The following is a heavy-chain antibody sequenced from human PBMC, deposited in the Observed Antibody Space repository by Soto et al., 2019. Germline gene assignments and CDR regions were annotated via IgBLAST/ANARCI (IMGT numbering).Heavy chain of an antibody. CDR1: GFTFSSYA. D-gene: IGHD3-10*01. V-gene: IGHV3-23*01. CDR2: ISGSGGST. Sequence: GGSLRLSCAASGFTFSSYAMSWVRQAPGKGLEWVSAISGSGGSTYYADSVKGRFTISRDNSKNTLYLQMNSLRAEDTAVYYCAKDFPATLRYGSGRLSFDYWGQGTLVTVSS. CDR3: AKDFPATLRYGSGRLSFDY. J-gene: IGHJ4*02.